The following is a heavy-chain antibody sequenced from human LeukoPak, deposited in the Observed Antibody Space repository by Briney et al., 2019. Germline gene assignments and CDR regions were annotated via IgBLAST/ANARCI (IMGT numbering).Heavy chain of an antibody. J-gene: IGHJ4*02. Sequence: PSETLSLTCTVSGDSISNHYWSWIRQSPGMGLEWIGYISYNGSTSYNPSLRSRVTISGDTSKNRFSLKLSSVTAADTALYYCARDSYYGSASSHLDYWGQGTLVTVSS. CDR1: GDSISNHY. CDR3: ARDSYYGSASSHLDY. D-gene: IGHD3-10*01. CDR2: ISYNGST. V-gene: IGHV4-59*11.